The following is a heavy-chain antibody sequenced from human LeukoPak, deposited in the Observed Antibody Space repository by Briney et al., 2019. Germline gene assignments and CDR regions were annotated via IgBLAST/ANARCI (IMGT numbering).Heavy chain of an antibody. D-gene: IGHD5-18*01. V-gene: IGHV3-20*04. Sequence: GGSLRLSCAASGFTFDDYGMSWVRQAPGKGLEWVSGINWNGGSTGYADSVKGRFTISRDNAKNSLYLQMNSLRAEDTALYYCARDRWDTAMVSLADYWGQGTLVTVSS. CDR1: GFTFDDYG. CDR2: INWNGGST. J-gene: IGHJ4*02. CDR3: ARDRWDTAMVSLADY.